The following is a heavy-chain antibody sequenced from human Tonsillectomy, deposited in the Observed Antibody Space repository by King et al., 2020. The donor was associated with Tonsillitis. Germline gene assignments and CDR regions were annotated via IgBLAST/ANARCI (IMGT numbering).Heavy chain of an antibody. D-gene: IGHD2-21*01. CDR2: INPSGGST. CDR3: ARDGTYCGGDCYSVDDAFDI. V-gene: IGHV1-46*03. J-gene: IGHJ3*02. CDR1: GYTFTSYY. Sequence: VQLVQSGAEVKKPGASVKVSCKASGYTFTSYYMHWVRQAPGQGLEWMGIINPSGGSTSYTQKFQGRVTMTRDTSTGTGYMELSSLRSAETAVYYCARDGTYCGGDCYSVDDAFDIWGQGTMVTVSS.